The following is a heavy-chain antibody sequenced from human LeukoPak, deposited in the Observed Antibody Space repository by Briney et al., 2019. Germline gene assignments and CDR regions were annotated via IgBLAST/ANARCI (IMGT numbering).Heavy chain of an antibody. Sequence: ASVKVSCKASGGTFSTYVISWVRQAPGQGLEWMGGIIPVFGTANYAQKLQGRVTMTTDTSTSTAYMELRSLRSDDTAVYYCARGRPYYYGSGSRYKDYWGQGTLVTVSS. CDR2: IIPVFGTA. V-gene: IGHV1-69*05. CDR3: ARGRPYYYGSGSRYKDY. CDR1: GGTFSTYV. J-gene: IGHJ4*02. D-gene: IGHD3-10*01.